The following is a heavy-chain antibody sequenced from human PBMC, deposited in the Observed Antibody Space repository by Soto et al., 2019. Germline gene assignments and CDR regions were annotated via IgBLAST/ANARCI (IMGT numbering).Heavy chain of an antibody. J-gene: IGHJ5*02. CDR3: ARQLAVAGIWFDP. CDR2: IYPGDSDT. CDR1: GYRFTSYW. Sequence: PGESLKISCKGSGYRFTSYWIGWVRQMPGKGLEWMGIIYPGDSDTRYSPSFQGQVTISADKSISTAYLQWSSLKASDTAMYYCARQLAVAGIWFDPWGQGTLVTVSS. D-gene: IGHD6-19*01. V-gene: IGHV5-51*01.